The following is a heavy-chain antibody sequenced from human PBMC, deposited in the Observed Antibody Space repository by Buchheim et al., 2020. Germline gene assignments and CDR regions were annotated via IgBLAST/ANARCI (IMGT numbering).Heavy chain of an antibody. CDR1: GYSFTSHY. CDR2: INPSGGTT. D-gene: IGHD5/OR15-5a*01. Sequence: QVQLVQSGAEVKKPGASVKVSCKASGYSFTSHYMHWVRQAPGQGLEWMGIINPSGGTTSYAQKFQGRVTMTRDTSTTTVYMELSSLRSEDTAVYYCARSPTIIVSTDIWGLDWFDPWGQGTL. V-gene: IGHV1-46*01. J-gene: IGHJ5*02. CDR3: ARSPTIIVSTDIWGLDWFDP.